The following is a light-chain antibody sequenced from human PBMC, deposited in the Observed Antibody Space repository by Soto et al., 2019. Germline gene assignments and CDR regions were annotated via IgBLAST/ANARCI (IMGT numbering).Light chain of an antibody. CDR2: GAS. CDR3: QQYGSSGT. Sequence: ETVLTQSPGTLYFSPGERATLSCRASQSVGNSHVAWSKQKPGQAPRLLIYGASSRATGIPDRFSGSGSGTDFTLTISRLESEDFAVDYCQQYGSSGTFGQGTKVDIK. V-gene: IGKV3-20*01. CDR1: QSVGNSH. J-gene: IGKJ1*01.